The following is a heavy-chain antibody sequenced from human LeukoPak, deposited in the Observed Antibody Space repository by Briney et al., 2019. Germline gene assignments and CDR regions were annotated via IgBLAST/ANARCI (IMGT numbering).Heavy chain of an antibody. D-gene: IGHD6-25*01. V-gene: IGHV4-39*01. CDR3: ARLAGPLDAFDI. Sequence: PSETLSLTCTVSGGSISSSTYYWGWIRRPPGKGLEWIGSIYYSGSTYYNPSLKSRVTISVDTSKNQFSLKLSSVTAADTAVYYCARLAGPLDAFDIWGQGTMVTVSS. CDR1: GGSISSSTYY. CDR2: IYYSGST. J-gene: IGHJ3*02.